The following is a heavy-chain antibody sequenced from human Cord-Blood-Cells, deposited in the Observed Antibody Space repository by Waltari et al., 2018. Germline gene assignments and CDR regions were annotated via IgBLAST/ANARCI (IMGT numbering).Heavy chain of an antibody. V-gene: IGHV4-30-4*08. Sequence: QVQLQESGPGLVKPSQTLSLTCTVSGGSISSGDYYWSWIRQPPGKGLEWIGYIYDSGSTYYNPSLKSRVTIAVETSKNQFSLKLSSVTAADTAVYYCARAGEQLLYYFDYWGQGTLVTVSS. CDR3: ARAGEQLLYYFDY. CDR1: GGSISSGDYY. CDR2: IYDSGST. D-gene: IGHD2-2*01. J-gene: IGHJ4*02.